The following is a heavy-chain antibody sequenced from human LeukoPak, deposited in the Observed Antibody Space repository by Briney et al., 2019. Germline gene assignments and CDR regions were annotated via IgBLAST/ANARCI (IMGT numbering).Heavy chain of an antibody. CDR1: GGTFSSYS. Sequence: GASVKVSCKASGGTFSSYSISWVRQAPGQGLEWMGRIIPIFGTANYAQKINGRATITTDEYNSTAFMELCSLGPDDTADYYCARGPGPAVTTIPSHFDYWGQGTLVTVSS. J-gene: IGHJ4*02. CDR2: IIPIFGTA. V-gene: IGHV1-69*05. D-gene: IGHD4-17*01. CDR3: ARGPGPAVTTIPSHFDY.